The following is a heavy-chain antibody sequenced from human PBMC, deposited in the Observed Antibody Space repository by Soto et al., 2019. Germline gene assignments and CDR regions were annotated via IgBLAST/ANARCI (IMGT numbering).Heavy chain of an antibody. CDR2: IYYSGST. V-gene: IGHV4-31*03. J-gene: IGHJ4*02. D-gene: IGHD2-8*01. CDR1: GGSISSGGYY. CDR3: AALGDCTNGVCSPGDY. Sequence: QVQLQESGPGLVKPSQTLSLTCTVSGGSISSGGYYWSWIRLHPGKGLEWIGYIYYSGSTYYNPSLKSRVTISVDTSKNQFSLKLSSVTAADTAVYYCAALGDCTNGVCSPGDYWGQGTLVTVSS.